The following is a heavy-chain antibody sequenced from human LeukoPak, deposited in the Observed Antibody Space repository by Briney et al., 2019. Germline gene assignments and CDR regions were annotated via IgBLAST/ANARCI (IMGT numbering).Heavy chain of an antibody. CDR3: ARGYYDFWSGYSGYYYMDV. D-gene: IGHD3-3*01. CDR1: GGSFSGYY. CDR2: INHSGST. Sequence: SETLSLTCAVYGGSFSGYYWSWIRQPPGKGLEWIGEINHSGSTTYNPSLKSRVTISVDTSKNQFSLKLSSVTAADTAVYYCARGYYDFWSGYSGYYYMDVWGKGTTVTVSS. V-gene: IGHV4-34*01. J-gene: IGHJ6*03.